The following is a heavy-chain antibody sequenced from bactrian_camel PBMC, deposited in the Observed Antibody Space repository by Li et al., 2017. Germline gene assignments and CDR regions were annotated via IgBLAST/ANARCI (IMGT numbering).Heavy chain of an antibody. Sequence: DVQLVESGGGSVQAGGSLRLSCTGYTYSRYCMGWFRQAPGKEREGVAGIDSYGRARYADSVKGRVTISKDNAENTLYLQMNSLKPEDTAMYYCATGSRAGGYCYNLLISTNFGYWGQGTQVTGS. CDR3: ATGSRAGGYCYNLLISTNFGY. D-gene: IGHD2*01. V-gene: IGHV3S10*01. J-gene: IGHJ6*01. CDR2: IDSYGRA. CDR1: GYTYSRYC.